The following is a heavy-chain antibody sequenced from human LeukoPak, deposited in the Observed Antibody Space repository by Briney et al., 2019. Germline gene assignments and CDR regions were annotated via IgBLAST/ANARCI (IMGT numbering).Heavy chain of an antibody. D-gene: IGHD5-12*01. V-gene: IGHV4-34*01. CDR3: ARATKLRSSYYYYYYMDV. Sequence: SETLSLTCAVYGGSFSGYYWSWIRQPPRKGLEWIGEINHSGSTNYNPSLKSRVTISVDTSKNQFSLKLSSVTAADTAVYYCARATKLRSSYYYYYYMDVWGKGTTVTVSS. CDR2: INHSGST. J-gene: IGHJ6*03. CDR1: GGSFSGYY.